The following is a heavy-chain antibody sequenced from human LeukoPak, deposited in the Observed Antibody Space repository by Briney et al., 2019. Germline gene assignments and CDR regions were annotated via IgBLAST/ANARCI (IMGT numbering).Heavy chain of an antibody. J-gene: IGHJ4*02. CDR1: GFTFSSYA. V-gene: IGHV3-23*01. Sequence: GGSLRLSCAASGFTFSSYAMSWVRQAPGKGLEWVSAISGSGGGTYCADSVKGRFTISRDNSKNTLYLQMNSLRAEDTAVYYCAKDPQVLRFLEWKGVFDYWGQGTLVTVSS. D-gene: IGHD3-3*01. CDR3: AKDPQVLRFLEWKGVFDY. CDR2: ISGSGGGT.